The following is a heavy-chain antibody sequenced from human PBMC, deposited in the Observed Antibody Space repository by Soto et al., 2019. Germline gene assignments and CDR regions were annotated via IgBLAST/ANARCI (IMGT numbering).Heavy chain of an antibody. CDR2: IYYSGST. V-gene: IGHV4-39*01. Sequence: SETLSLTCTVSGGSISSSSYYWGWIRQPPGKGLEWIGSIYYSGSTYYNTSLKSRVTISVDTSKNQFSLKLSSVTAADTAVYYFARLNLSGYSSGWYNYYYMDVWGKGTTVTVSS. CDR3: ARLNLSGYSSGWYNYYYMDV. CDR1: GGSISSSSYY. D-gene: IGHD6-19*01. J-gene: IGHJ6*03.